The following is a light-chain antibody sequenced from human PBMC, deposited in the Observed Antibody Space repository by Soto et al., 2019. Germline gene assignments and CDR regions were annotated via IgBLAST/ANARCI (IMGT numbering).Light chain of an antibody. CDR3: SSFKSEITYV. Sequence: QSVLTQPASVSGSPGQSITISCTGTSSDVGGYNSVSWYRQDPGKAPKLMIYDVTNRPSGVSNRFSGSKSGNTASLTISGLQDEEEADYYRSSFKSEITYVFGTGTKVTV. CDR1: SSDVGGYNS. J-gene: IGLJ1*01. CDR2: DVT. V-gene: IGLV2-14*01.